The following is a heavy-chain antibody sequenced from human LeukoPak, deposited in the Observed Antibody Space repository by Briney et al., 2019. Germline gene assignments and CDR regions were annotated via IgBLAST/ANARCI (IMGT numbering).Heavy chain of an antibody. CDR3: ARGGGYYDSSGYLDYFDY. CDR2: ISSSSSYI. V-gene: IGHV3-21*01. Sequence: TGGSLRLSCAASGFTFSSYSMNWVRQAPGKGLERVSSISSSSSYIYYADSVKGRFTISRDNAKNSLYLQMNSLRAEDTAVYYCARGGGYYDSSGYLDYFDYWGQGTLVTVSS. CDR1: GFTFSSYS. J-gene: IGHJ4*02. D-gene: IGHD3-22*01.